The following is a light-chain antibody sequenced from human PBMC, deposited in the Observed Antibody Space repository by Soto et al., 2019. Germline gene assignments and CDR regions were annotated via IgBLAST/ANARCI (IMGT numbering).Light chain of an antibody. CDR2: GAS. CDR3: QQYNNWYS. CDR1: QSVSSN. V-gene: IGKV3-15*01. J-gene: IGKJ2*03. Sequence: EIEMTQSPATLSVSPGERATLSCRASQSVSSNLAWYQQKPGQAPRLLIYGASTRAAGLPARFSGSGSGTEFTLTISSLQSEDFAVYYCQQYNNWYSFGQGTKLEIK.